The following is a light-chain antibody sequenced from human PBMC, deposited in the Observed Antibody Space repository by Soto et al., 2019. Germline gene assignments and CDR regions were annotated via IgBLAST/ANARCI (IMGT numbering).Light chain of an antibody. CDR2: DAS. CDR1: QSVSTN. CDR3: LQYNDWPQT. Sequence: EVLMTQSPATLSVSPGERATLSCRASQSVSTNVAWYLQKPGQAPRLLIYDASTRANNIPVRFSGSGSGTQFSLTISSLQSEDSAIYFCLQYNDWPQTFGQGTKLQIK. V-gene: IGKV3-15*01. J-gene: IGKJ2*01.